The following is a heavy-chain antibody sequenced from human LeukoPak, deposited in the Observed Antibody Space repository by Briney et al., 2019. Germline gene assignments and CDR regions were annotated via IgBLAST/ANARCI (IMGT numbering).Heavy chain of an antibody. Sequence: NPGGSLRLSCAASGFTFSSYGMNWVPQAPGKGLEWVSSISSSSSYIYYADSVKGRFTIHRDNAKNSLYLQMNSLRAEDTAVYYCARDRSKNGYNYYFDYWGQGTLVTVSS. J-gene: IGHJ4*02. CDR3: ARDRSKNGYNYYFDY. V-gene: IGHV3-21*01. D-gene: IGHD5-24*01. CDR2: ISSSSSYI. CDR1: GFTFSSYG.